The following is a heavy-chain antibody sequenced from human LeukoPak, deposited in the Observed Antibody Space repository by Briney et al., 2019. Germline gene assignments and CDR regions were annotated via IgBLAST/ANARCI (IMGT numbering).Heavy chain of an antibody. D-gene: IGHD3-9*01. J-gene: IGHJ4*02. CDR2: ISGSGVNT. Sequence: GGSLRLSCAASGFTFSSYAMNWVRQAPGKGLEWVSVISGSGVNTYYADSVTGRFTISRDNAKNSLYLQMNSLRAEDTAVYYCARVEDYDILTGFDYWGQGTLVTVSS. CDR1: GFTFSSYA. CDR3: ARVEDYDILTGFDY. V-gene: IGHV3-23*01.